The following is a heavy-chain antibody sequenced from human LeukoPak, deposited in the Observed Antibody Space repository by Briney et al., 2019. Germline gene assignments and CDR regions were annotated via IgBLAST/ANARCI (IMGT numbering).Heavy chain of an antibody. CDR3: TRDSGTYNWFDP. Sequence: GGSLKLSCAASGFTFSGSAIHWVRQSSGKGLEWVGQIDKKDKGYATATAYAASVKGRFTISRDDSINTAYLRTKSLKTEDTALYYCTRDSGTYNWFDPWGQGTLVTVSS. CDR2: IDKKDKGYATAT. J-gene: IGHJ5*02. D-gene: IGHD1-26*01. CDR1: GFTFSGSA. V-gene: IGHV3-73*01.